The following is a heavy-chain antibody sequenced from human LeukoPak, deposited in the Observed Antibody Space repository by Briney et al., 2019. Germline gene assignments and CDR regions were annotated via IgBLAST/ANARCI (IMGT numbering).Heavy chain of an antibody. D-gene: IGHD4-11*01. CDR3: TTGDYSNYDLVY. CDR2: IKRKTDDGTT. J-gene: IGHJ4*02. CDR1: GFTFSNAW. V-gene: IGHV3-15*01. Sequence: GGSLRLSCAASGFTFSNAWMSWVRQAPGKGLEWVGRIKRKTDDGTTDYAAPVKGRFTISRDDSKNTLYLQMNSLKTEDTAVYYCTTGDYSNYDLVYWGQGTLVTVSS.